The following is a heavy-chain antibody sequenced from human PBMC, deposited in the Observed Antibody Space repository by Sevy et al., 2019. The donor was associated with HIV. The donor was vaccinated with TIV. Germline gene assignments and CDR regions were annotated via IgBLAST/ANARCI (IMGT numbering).Heavy chain of an antibody. CDR3: AKGGIAVPGPPDY. CDR2: ISWDGETT. CDR1: GFTFDDYN. J-gene: IGHJ4*02. Sequence: GGSLRLSCAASGFTFDDYNLHWIRQPPGKGLEWVSVISWDGETTHYADSVKGRFTISRDNIKDSLYLQMNSLRTEDTALYYCAKGGIAVPGPPDYWGQGTRVTVSS. D-gene: IGHD6-19*01. V-gene: IGHV3-43*01.